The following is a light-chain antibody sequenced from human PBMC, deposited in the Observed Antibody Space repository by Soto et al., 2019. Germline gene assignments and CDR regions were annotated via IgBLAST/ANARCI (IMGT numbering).Light chain of an antibody. J-gene: IGKJ5*01. V-gene: IGKV3D-15*01. Sequence: EIVMTQSPATLSVSPGERATLSCRASQSVSSNLAWYQQKPGQAPRLLIYDASNRATGIPVRFSGSGSGTDFTLTISRLQSEDFAVYYCQKYNNWPPITFGQGARLEIK. CDR1: QSVSSN. CDR2: DAS. CDR3: QKYNNWPPIT.